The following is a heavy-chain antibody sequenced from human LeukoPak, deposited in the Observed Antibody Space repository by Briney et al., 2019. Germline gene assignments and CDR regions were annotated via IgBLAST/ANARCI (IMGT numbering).Heavy chain of an antibody. CDR1: GFTFSSYA. Sequence: PGGSLRLSCTASGFTFSSYAMQWVRQAPGKGLEWVSVTSYDGSTKYYADSVKGRFTISRDNSKNTLYLQMNSLRPEDTAVYYCARGRKTMVRGVISSSSLYYYSYYMDVWGKGTTVTVSS. V-gene: IGHV3-30*04. CDR3: ARGRKTMVRGVISSSSLYYYSYYMDV. CDR2: TSYDGSTK. J-gene: IGHJ6*03. D-gene: IGHD3-10*01.